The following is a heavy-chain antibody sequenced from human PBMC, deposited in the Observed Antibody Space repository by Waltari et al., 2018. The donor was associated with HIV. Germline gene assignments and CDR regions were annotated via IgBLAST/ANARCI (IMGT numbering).Heavy chain of an antibody. CDR1: GFTFSDFA. Sequence: EVQLLESGGGSVQWGRSLRLSCVASGFTFSDFAMSWVRQAPGKGAEWSSGINGNGDKAVYADSEKGRFTIYRDNFKNVLYLQMNNLRVEDTAMYYCARGERIVTAILWYFEDWGRGTRVTVSS. J-gene: IGHJ2*01. V-gene: IGHV3-23*01. CDR3: ARGERIVTAILWYFED. CDR2: INGNGDKA. D-gene: IGHD2-21*02.